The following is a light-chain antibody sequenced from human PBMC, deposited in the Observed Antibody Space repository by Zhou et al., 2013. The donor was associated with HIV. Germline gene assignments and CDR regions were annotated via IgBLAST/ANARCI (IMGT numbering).Light chain of an antibody. V-gene: IGKV1-17*01. CDR1: QDIRSD. J-gene: IGKJ2*01. Sequence: DIQLTQSPSPLSASVGDRVTISCRASQDIRSDLGWYQLKPGRAPNRLISVASSLQSGVPSRFSGSGSGTEFTLTISSLQPEDVATYYCLQHNNYPHTFGQGTKLEIK. CDR3: LQHNNYPHT. CDR2: VAS.